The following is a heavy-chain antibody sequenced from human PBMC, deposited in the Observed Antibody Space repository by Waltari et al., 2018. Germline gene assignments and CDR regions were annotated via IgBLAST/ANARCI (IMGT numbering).Heavy chain of an antibody. D-gene: IGHD2-15*01. CDR2: ISSGSSYI. CDR3: AREWGVMVGTAGYYFDY. V-gene: IGHV3-21*01. J-gene: IGHJ4*02. CDR1: GFTFSSYT. Sequence: EVQLVESGGGSVQPGGSLRLSCAASGFTFSSYTINWVRQAPGKGLEWVSSISSGSSYIYYADSVKGRFTISRDNAKNSLYLQMNSLRAEDTAVYYCAREWGVMVGTAGYYFDYWGQGTLVTVSS.